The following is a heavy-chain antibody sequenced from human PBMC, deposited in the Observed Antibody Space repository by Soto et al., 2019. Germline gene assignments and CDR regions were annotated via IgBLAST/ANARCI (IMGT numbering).Heavy chain of an antibody. D-gene: IGHD6-6*01. V-gene: IGHV3-30*18. Sequence: QVQLVESGGGVVQPGTSLRLSCSASGFTLSGVDMHWVRQAPGKGLGWVAVMSYDGRNQYYADSVKGRFTVSRDSSKSTLYLQMNSLRTEDAAGYYCAKGGWYTSSSRSDCWGQGTLVTVSS. CDR3: AKGGWYTSSSRSDC. CDR2: MSYDGRNQ. J-gene: IGHJ4*02. CDR1: GFTLSGVD.